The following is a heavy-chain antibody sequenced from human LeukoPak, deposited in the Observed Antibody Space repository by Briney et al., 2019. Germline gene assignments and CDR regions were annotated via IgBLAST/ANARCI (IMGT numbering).Heavy chain of an antibody. CDR1: GGSMSSYY. CDR3: ARSGSDYFDY. D-gene: IGHD1-26*01. J-gene: IGHJ4*02. Sequence: SETLSLTCTVSGGSMSSYYWNWIRQPAGKGLEWIGRIYTSGSTNYNPSLKSRVTMSVDTSKNQFSPKLSSVTAADTAVYYCARSGSDYFDYWGQGTLVTVSS. V-gene: IGHV4-4*07. CDR2: IYTSGST.